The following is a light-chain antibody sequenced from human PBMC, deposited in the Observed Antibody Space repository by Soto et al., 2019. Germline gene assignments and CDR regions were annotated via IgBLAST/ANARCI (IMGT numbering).Light chain of an antibody. J-gene: IGKJ1*01. Sequence: EIVLTQSPATLSLSPGARATLSCRASQSVNSYLAWYQQKPGQAPRLLIYDASNRATGIPARFSGSGSGTDFTLTISSLEPEDFAVYYCQQRSNRPSTFGQGTKVDIK. CDR2: DAS. CDR3: QQRSNRPST. V-gene: IGKV3-11*01. CDR1: QSVNSY.